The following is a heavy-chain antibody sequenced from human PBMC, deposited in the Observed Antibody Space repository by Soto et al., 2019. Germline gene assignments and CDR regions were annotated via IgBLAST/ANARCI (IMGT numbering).Heavy chain of an antibody. D-gene: IGHD3-22*01. V-gene: IGHV6-1*01. CDR2: TYYRSKWYN. CDR1: GDSVSSKNAA. CDR3: ARAPADDSFGFYPPRDAFDI. Sequence: PSQTLSLTCAISGDSVSSKNAAWNWIRQSPSRGLEWLGRTYYRSKWYNDYAISVKSRITINPDTSKNQFSLQLNSVTPEDTAVYYCARAPADDSFGFYPPRDAFDIWGQGTTVTVSS. J-gene: IGHJ3*02.